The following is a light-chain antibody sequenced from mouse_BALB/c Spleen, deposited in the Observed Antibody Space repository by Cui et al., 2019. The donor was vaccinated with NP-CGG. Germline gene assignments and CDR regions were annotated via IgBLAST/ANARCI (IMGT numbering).Light chain of an antibody. CDR2: GTN. J-gene: IGLJ1*01. V-gene: IGLV1*01. Sequence: AVVTQESALTTSPGETVTLTCHSSTGAVTTTNYANWVQDKPDHLFTGLIGGTNNRAPGVPARFSGSLIGDKAALTITGAQIEDEAIYFCALWYSNHWVFGGGTKLTVL. CDR3: ALWYSNHWV. CDR1: TGAVTTTNY.